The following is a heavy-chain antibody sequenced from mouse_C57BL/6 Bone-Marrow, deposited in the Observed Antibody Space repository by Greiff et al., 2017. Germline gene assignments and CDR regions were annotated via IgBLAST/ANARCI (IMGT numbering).Heavy chain of an antibody. CDR2: ISSGSSTI. V-gene: IGHV5-17*01. D-gene: IGHD6-1*01. CDR3: ARNNPCYFDV. J-gene: IGHJ1*03. Sequence: EVQLVESGGGLVKPGGSLKLSCAASGFTFSDYGMHWVRQAPEKGLEWVAYISSGSSTIYYADTVKGRFTISRDNAKNTLFLQMTSLRSEDTAMYYCARNNPCYFDVWGTGTTVTVSS. CDR1: GFTFSDYG.